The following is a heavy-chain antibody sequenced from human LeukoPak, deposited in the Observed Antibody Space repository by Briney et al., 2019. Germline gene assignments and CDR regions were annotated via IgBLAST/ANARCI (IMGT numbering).Heavy chain of an antibody. CDR1: GYTFTSYV. D-gene: IGHD3-22*01. Sequence: ASVKVSCKASGYTFTSYVISRVRQAPGQGLEWMGWISAYNGNTNYAQKLQGRVTMTTDTSTSTAYMELRSLRSDDTAVYYCARDYHDSSGYYYNGAFDIWGQGTMVTVSS. CDR3: ARDYHDSSGYYYNGAFDI. V-gene: IGHV1-18*01. J-gene: IGHJ3*02. CDR2: ISAYNGNT.